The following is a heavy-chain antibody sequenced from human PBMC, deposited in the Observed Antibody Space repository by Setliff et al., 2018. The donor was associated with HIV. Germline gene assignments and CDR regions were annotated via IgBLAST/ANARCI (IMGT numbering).Heavy chain of an antibody. D-gene: IGHD2-15*01. CDR2: ISAYSGNT. CDR1: GYTLTNYG. CDR3: ASCSAGSCYSNGYYYDGVDV. V-gene: IGHV1-18*01. Sequence: ASVKVSCKAFGYTLTNYGISWVRQAPGQGLEWMGWISAYSGNTNYVQKFQGRVTMTTDTSTSTTYMELRSLTSDDTAVYYCASCSAGSCYSNGYYYDGVDVWGQGTTVTVSS. J-gene: IGHJ6*02.